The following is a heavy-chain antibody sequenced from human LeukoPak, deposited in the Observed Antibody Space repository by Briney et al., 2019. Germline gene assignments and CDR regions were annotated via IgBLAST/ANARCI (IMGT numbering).Heavy chain of an antibody. Sequence: SETLSLTCTVYGGSFSGYYWSWIRQPPGKGLEWIGEINHSGSTNYNPSLKSRVTISVDTSKNQFSLKPSSVTAADTAVYYCARDIAAQGFDYWGQGTLVTVSS. V-gene: IGHV4-34*01. CDR1: GGSFSGYY. D-gene: IGHD6-6*01. CDR2: INHSGST. CDR3: ARDIAAQGFDY. J-gene: IGHJ4*02.